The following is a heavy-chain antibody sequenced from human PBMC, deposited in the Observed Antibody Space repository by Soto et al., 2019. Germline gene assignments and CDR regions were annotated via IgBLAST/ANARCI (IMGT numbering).Heavy chain of an antibody. D-gene: IGHD5-12*01. CDR3: AKAKYSGYDISLNFDY. CDR2: VSGSGGST. V-gene: IGHV3-23*01. J-gene: IGHJ4*02. Sequence: EVQLLESGGGLVQPGGSLRLSCAVSGFTFSSYAMSWDRQAPGKGLEWVSGVSGSGGSTYYADSVKGRFTSSRDNSKNTLYLQMNSLRVEDTAVYYCAKAKYSGYDISLNFDYWGQGTLASVSS. CDR1: GFTFSSYA.